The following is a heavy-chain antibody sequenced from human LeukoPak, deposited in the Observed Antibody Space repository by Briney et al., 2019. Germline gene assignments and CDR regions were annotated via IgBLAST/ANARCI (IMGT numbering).Heavy chain of an antibody. D-gene: IGHD5-24*01. Sequence: GASVKVSCKAFGYTFTNNFMHWVRQAPGQGPECMALISPTGSFTAYAQKFQGRVTLTRDLSTSTDYLELRSLRSEDTAVYYCARDISARDEAWWFDPWGQGTLVTVSS. V-gene: IGHV1-46*01. CDR2: ISPTGSFT. CDR1: GYTFTNNF. CDR3: ARDISARDEAWWFDP. J-gene: IGHJ5*02.